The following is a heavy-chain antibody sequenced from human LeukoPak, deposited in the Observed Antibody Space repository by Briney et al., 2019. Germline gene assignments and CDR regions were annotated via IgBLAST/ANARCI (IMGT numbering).Heavy chain of an antibody. CDR2: INHSGSA. V-gene: IGHV4-34*01. Sequence: SETLSLTCAVYGGSFSGYYWSWIRQPPGKGLEWIGEINHSGSANYNPSLESRVTISVDTSKNQFSLKLSSVTAADTAAYYCARDGLWFGELLYTKPLDYWGQGTLVTVSS. CDR1: GGSFSGYY. J-gene: IGHJ4*02. CDR3: ARDGLWFGELLYTKPLDY. D-gene: IGHD3-10*01.